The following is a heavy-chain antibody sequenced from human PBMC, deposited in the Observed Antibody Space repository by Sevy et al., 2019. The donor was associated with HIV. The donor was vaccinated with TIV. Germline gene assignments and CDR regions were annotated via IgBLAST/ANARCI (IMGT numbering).Heavy chain of an antibody. Sequence: GGSLRLSCAASGFTFSSYAMHWVRQAPGKGLEWVAVISYDGSNKYYADSVKGRFTISRDNSKNTLYLQMNSLRAEDTAVYYCARMGQEGVVPAARSTYYYYGMDAWGQGTTVTVSS. D-gene: IGHD2-2*01. CDR3: ARMGQEGVVPAARSTYYYYGMDA. CDR2: ISYDGSNK. V-gene: IGHV3-30-3*01. J-gene: IGHJ6*02. CDR1: GFTFSSYA.